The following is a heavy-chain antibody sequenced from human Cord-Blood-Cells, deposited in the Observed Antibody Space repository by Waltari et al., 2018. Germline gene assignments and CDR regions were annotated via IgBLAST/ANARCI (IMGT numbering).Heavy chain of an antibody. V-gene: IGHV1-24*01. Sequence: QVQLVQSGAEVKKPGASVKVSCKVSGYTLTELSMHWVRQAPGKGLEWMGGVEPEVGETIYAQTFQGRVPMTEDTSTDTAYMELSSLRSEDTAVYYCATAKLWLFDYWGQGTLVTVSS. J-gene: IGHJ4*02. CDR1: GYTLTELS. D-gene: IGHD5-18*01. CDR3: ATAKLWLFDY. CDR2: VEPEVGET.